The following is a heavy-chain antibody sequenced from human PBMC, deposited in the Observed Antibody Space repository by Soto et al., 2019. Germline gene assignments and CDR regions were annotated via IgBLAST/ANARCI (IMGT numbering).Heavy chain of an antibody. CDR2: ISAYNGNT. V-gene: IGHV1-18*01. CDR1: GYTFTSYG. Sequence: QVQLVQSGAEVKKPGASVKVSCKASGYTFTSYGISWVRQAPGQGLEWMGWISAYNGNTNYAQKLQGRVTMTTDTSTSTAYMELRSLRSDDTVVYYCASSSGQWLDAEYFQHWGQGTLVTVSS. D-gene: IGHD6-19*01. CDR3: ASSSGQWLDAEYFQH. J-gene: IGHJ1*01.